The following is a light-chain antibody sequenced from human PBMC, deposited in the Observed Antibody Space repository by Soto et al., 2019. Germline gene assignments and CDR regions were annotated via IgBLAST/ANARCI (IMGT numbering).Light chain of an antibody. Sequence: DIQLTQSPSFLSASVGDRVTISCRASQDISHYLAWYQQKPSKAPKFLIYGTSTLQSGVPSRFSGSGAGTEFALTISSLQPEDFATYYCQQVNSYPLTFGGGTKVDIK. CDR3: QQVNSYPLT. J-gene: IGKJ4*01. CDR2: GTS. CDR1: QDISHY. V-gene: IGKV1-9*01.